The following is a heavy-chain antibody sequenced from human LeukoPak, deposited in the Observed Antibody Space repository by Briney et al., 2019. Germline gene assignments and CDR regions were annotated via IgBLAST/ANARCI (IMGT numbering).Heavy chain of an antibody. Sequence: GGSLRLSCAASGFTFSSYSMNWVRQAPGKGPDSVSSISSSSTYIYYADSVKGRFTISRDNAKNSLYLQMNSLRAEDTAVYYCARDAKNYYYGMDVWGQGTTVTVSS. CDR3: ARDAKNYYYGMDV. D-gene: IGHD4/OR15-4a*01. V-gene: IGHV3-21*01. J-gene: IGHJ6*02. CDR2: ISSSSTYI. CDR1: GFTFSSYS.